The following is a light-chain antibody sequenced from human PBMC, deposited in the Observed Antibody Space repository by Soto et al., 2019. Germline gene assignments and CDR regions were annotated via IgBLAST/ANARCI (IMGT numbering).Light chain of an antibody. CDR1: SSDVGGYNF. CDR3: SSDRTSTTLVV. J-gene: IGLJ1*01. V-gene: IGLV2-14*01. CDR2: DVS. Sequence: QSALTQPASVSGSPGQSITISCTGTSSDVGGYNFVSWYQQHPDKAPKLMIYDVSNRPSGVSNRFSGSKSGNTAYLTISGLQAEDEADYYCSSDRTSTTLVVFGTGTKVTVL.